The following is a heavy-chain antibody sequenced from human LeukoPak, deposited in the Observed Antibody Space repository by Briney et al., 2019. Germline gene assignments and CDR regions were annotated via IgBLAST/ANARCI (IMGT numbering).Heavy chain of an antibody. D-gene: IGHD4-23*01. J-gene: IGHJ4*02. Sequence: ASVTVSCKASGYTFTSYGISWVRQAPGQGLEWMGWISAYNGNTNYAQKLQGRVTMTTDTSTSTAYMELRSLRSDDTAVYYCARSPGRYGGNSAKVYWGQGTLVTVSS. CDR3: ARSPGRYGGNSAKVY. CDR1: GYTFTSYG. CDR2: ISAYNGNT. V-gene: IGHV1-18*01.